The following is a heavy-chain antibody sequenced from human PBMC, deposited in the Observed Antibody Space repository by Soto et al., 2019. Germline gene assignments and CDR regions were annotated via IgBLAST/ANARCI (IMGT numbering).Heavy chain of an antibody. CDR1: GGTFSSYA. J-gene: IGHJ6*02. V-gene: IGHV1-69*13. Sequence: ASVKVSCKASGGTFSSYAISWVRQAPGQGLEWMGGIIPIFGTANYAQKFQGRVTITADESTSTAYMELSRLRSEDTAVYYCARVGVVPCYYGMDVWGQGTTVTVSS. D-gene: IGHD3-3*01. CDR2: IIPIFGTA. CDR3: ARVGVVPCYYGMDV.